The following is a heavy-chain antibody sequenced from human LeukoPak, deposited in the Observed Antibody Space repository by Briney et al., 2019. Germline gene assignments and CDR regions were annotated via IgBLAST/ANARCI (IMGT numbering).Heavy chain of an antibody. CDR3: TTLGSTSCLIRGFRCDYFDY. J-gene: IGHJ4*02. D-gene: IGHD2-2*01. CDR1: GFSFSSFV. Sequence: GGSLRLSCAASGFSFSSFVMTWVRQAPGKRLEWVSSITGGHYATYNTDSVKGRFTISRDNSKNTLYLQMNSLKTEDTAVYYCTTLGSTSCLIRGFRCDYFDYWGQGTLVTVSS. V-gene: IGHV3-23*01. CDR2: ITGGHYAT.